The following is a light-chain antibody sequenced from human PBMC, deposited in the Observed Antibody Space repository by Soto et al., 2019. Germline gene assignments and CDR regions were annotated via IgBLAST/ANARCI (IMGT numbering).Light chain of an antibody. CDR1: ISDFVVYNY. V-gene: IGLV2-14*01. J-gene: IGLJ1*01. Sequence: QSVLTQPASVSGSPGQSITISCTGTISDFVVYNYVSWYQQHPGKAPKLMIYGVSNRPSGVSNRFSGSKSGNTASLTISGLQAEDEADYYCSSYTRSSALQIFGTGTNVTVL. CDR2: GVS. CDR3: SSYTRSSALQI.